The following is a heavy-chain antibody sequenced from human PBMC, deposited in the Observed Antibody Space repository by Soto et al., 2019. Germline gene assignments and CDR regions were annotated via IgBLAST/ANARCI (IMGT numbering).Heavy chain of an antibody. CDR2: ISWNSGSI. CDR3: AKARYYYGSGSYLAMDV. J-gene: IGHJ6*02. Sequence: GGSLRLSCAASGFTFDDYAMHWVRQAPGKGLEWVSGISWNSGSIGYADSVKGRFTISRDNAKNSLYLQMNSLRAEDTALYYCAKARYYYGSGSYLAMDVWGQGTTVTVSS. CDR1: GFTFDDYA. V-gene: IGHV3-9*01. D-gene: IGHD3-10*01.